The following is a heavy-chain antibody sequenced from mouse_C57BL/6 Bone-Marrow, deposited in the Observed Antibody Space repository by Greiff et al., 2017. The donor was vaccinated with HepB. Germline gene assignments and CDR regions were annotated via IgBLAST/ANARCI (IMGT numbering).Heavy chain of an antibody. Sequence: VQLQQSGAELVRPGTSVKVSCKASGYAFTNYLIEWVMQRPGQGLEWIGVINPGSGGTNYNEKFKGKATLTADKSSSTAYMQLSSLTSEDSAVYFCARSGSPSFDYWGQGTTLTVSS. CDR2: INPGSGGT. V-gene: IGHV1-54*01. CDR3: ARSGSPSFDY. J-gene: IGHJ2*01. D-gene: IGHD6-2*01. CDR1: GYAFTNYL.